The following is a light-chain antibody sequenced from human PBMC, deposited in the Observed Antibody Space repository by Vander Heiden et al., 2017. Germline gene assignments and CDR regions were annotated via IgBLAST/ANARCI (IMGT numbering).Light chain of an antibody. CDR3: QAADSSGTYFYV. Sequence: YERTHPRPVPVCPGPTARIPCSGAALPKQYAYWYQQKPGEAPVLVIYKDSERPPGIPERFSGASSGTTVTLTISGVQAEDEADYYCQAADSSGTYFYVFGTGTKVTVL. CDR1: ALPKQY. V-gene: IGLV3-25*03. CDR2: KDS. J-gene: IGLJ1*01.